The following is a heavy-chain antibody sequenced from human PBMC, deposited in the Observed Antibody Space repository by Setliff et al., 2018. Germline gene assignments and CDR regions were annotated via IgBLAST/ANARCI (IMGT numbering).Heavy chain of an antibody. D-gene: IGHD4-17*01. V-gene: IGHV1-18*01. J-gene: IGHJ4*02. CDR1: GYTFKTYG. CDR2: ISPYNGNT. Sequence: ASVKVSCKASGYTFKTYGFTWVRQAPGQGLEWMGWISPYNGNTNSAQKFQGRFTISRDSAKNTVYLQMNSLRVEDTAVYYCARLRKDYGDYYYFDYWGQGTLVTVSS. CDR3: ARLRKDYGDYYYFDY.